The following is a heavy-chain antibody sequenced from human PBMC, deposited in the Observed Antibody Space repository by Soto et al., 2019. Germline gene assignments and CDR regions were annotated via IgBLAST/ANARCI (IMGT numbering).Heavy chain of an antibody. CDR2: ISSSSSTI. CDR3: ARDKVDYYYYGMDV. J-gene: IGHJ6*02. CDR1: GFTFSSYS. V-gene: IGHV3-48*02. Sequence: PGGSLRLSCAASGFTFSSYSMNWVRQAPGKGLEWVSYISSSSSTIYYADSVKGRFTISRDNAKNSLYLQMNSLRDEDTAVYYCARDKVDYYYYGMDVWGQGTTVTVSS.